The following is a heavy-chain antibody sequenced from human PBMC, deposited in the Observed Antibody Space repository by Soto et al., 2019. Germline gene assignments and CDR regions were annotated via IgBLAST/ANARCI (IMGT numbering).Heavy chain of an antibody. V-gene: IGHV3-30*03. CDR2: ISYDGGER. D-gene: IGHD2-21*02. CDR1: GFIFSRYG. Sequence: QVQLVESGGGVVQSGGSLRLSCGGSGFIFSRYGMHWVRQAPGKGLEWVTGISYDGGERFYADSVKGRFTISRDNSKNRLDPQMSSLRPEDTAVYYCARDLPLYCRGDCNFDFWGQGTLVTVSS. J-gene: IGHJ4*02. CDR3: ARDLPLYCRGDCNFDF.